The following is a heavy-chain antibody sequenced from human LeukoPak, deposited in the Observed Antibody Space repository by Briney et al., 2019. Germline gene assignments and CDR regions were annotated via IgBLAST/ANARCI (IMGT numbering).Heavy chain of an antibody. D-gene: IGHD2-2*03. V-gene: IGHV3-30-3*01. CDR2: ISYDGSNK. Sequence: GGSLRLSCAASGFTFSSYAMHWVRQAPGKGLEWVAVISYDGSNKYYADSVKGRFTISRDNSKSTLYLQMNSLRAEDTAVYYCARELDRTFDYWGQGTLVTVSS. J-gene: IGHJ4*02. CDR1: GFTFSSYA. CDR3: ARELDRTFDY.